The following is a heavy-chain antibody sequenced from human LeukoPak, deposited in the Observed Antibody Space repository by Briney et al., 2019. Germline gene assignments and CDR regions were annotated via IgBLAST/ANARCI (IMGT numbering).Heavy chain of an antibody. Sequence: SETLSLTCTVSGGSISSYYWSWIRQPPGKGLEWIGYISYSGSTNYNPSLNSRVTISVDTSRNLFSLRLTSVTAADTAVYYCARHSQHSRDLGQARNFDYWGQGTLVTVSS. V-gene: IGHV4-59*08. CDR2: ISYSGST. J-gene: IGHJ4*02. CDR3: ARHSQHSRDLGQARNFDY. CDR1: GGSISSYY. D-gene: IGHD7-27*01.